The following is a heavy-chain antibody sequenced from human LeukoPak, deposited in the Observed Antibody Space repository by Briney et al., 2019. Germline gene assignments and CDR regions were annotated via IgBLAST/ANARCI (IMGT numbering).Heavy chain of an antibody. CDR3: AKEDSSGHWFDY. V-gene: IGHV3-23*01. Sequence: GGSLRLSCAASGFTFSSCAMSWVRQAPGKGLEWVSAISGSDTRTYYADPLKGRFTISRDNSKNTLYLQMNSLTAEDTAIYYCAKEDSSGHWFDYWGQGTLVTVSS. D-gene: IGHD3-22*01. CDR2: ISGSDTRT. J-gene: IGHJ4*02. CDR1: GFTFSSCA.